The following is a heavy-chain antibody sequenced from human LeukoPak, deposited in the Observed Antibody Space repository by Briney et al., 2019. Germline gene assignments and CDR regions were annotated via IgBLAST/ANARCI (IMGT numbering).Heavy chain of an antibody. V-gene: IGHV4-59*01. Sequence: PSETLSLTCTVSGGSISSYYWSWIRQPPGKGLEWIGYIYYSGSTNYNPSLKSRVTISVDTSKNQFSLKLSSVTAADTAVYYCASDGGYRDGLFQHWGQGTLVTVSS. CDR2: IYYSGST. CDR1: GGSISSYY. D-gene: IGHD4-17*01. J-gene: IGHJ1*01. CDR3: ASDGGYRDGLFQH.